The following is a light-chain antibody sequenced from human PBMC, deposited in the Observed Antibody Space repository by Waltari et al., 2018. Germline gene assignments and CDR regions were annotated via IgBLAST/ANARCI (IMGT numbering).Light chain of an antibody. V-gene: IGLV2-14*03. CDR2: GFS. CDR3: SAYTPSTTWV. J-gene: IGLJ3*02. CDR1: SSDVGHYNY. Sequence: QSAPTQPPSVSGSPGQSVTISCTGSSSDVGHYNYVAWYQQHPGKAPKLLIYGFSKRPSGFSDRCSGSRSGNTASLTISGLQAEDEADYYCSAYTPSTTWVFGGGTRLTVL.